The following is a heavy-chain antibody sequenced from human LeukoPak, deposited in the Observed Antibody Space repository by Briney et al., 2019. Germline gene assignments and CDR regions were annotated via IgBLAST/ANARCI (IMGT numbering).Heavy chain of an antibody. Sequence: GGSLRLSCAASRFTLSNYWMSWVRQAPGKGLEWVANIKQDGSETYYVDSVKGRYTISRDNAKNSLSLQMNSLRAEDTAVYYCARQRGSGCLDYWGQGTLVTVSS. J-gene: IGHJ4*02. D-gene: IGHD6-19*01. CDR2: IKQDGSET. CDR1: RFTLSNYW. V-gene: IGHV3-7*01. CDR3: ARQRGSGCLDY.